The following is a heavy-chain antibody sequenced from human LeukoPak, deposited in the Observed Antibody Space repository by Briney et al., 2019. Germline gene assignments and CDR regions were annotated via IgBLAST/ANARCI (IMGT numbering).Heavy chain of an antibody. CDR1: GGSISGYF. CDR2: IYTSGST. D-gene: IGHD3-9*01. J-gene: IGHJ4*02. Sequence: KPSETLSLTCTVSGGSISGYFWSWIRQPAGKGLEWIGRIYTSGSTSYNPSLKSRVTMSEDTSKNQFSLKLTSVTAADTAVYYCARVTGMRYFDSWGPGTLVTVSS. CDR3: ARVTGMRYFDS. V-gene: IGHV4-4*07.